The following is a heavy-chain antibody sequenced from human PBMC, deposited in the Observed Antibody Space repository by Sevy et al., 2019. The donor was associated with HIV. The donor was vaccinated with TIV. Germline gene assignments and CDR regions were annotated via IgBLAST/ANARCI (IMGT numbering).Heavy chain of an antibody. D-gene: IGHD6-19*01. V-gene: IGHV3-33*01. CDR1: GFTFSSYG. Sequence: GGSLRLSCAASGFTFSSYGMHWVRQAPGKGLEWVAIIWYDGSNKYYVDSVKGRFTISRDNSKNTLYLQMNSLRAEATAVYYCARERLAVAGIGYYFDYWGQGTLVTVSS. J-gene: IGHJ4*02. CDR2: IWYDGSNK. CDR3: ARERLAVAGIGYYFDY.